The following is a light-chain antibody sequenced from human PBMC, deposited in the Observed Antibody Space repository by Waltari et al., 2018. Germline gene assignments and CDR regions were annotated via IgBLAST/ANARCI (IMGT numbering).Light chain of an antibody. CDR1: QSISSW. Sequence: DIQMTQSPSTLSASVGDRVTITCRASQSISSWLAWYQQKPGKAPKLLIYKASSLESGVPSRFSGSGSGTEFTLTISSLQPDDFATYYRQQYNTLCTFGQGTKLEIK. CDR3: QQYNTLCT. CDR2: KAS. J-gene: IGKJ2*02. V-gene: IGKV1-5*03.